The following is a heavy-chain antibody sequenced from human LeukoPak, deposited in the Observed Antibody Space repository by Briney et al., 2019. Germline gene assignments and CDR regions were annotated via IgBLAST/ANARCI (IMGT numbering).Heavy chain of an antibody. J-gene: IGHJ4*02. V-gene: IGHV4-38-2*02. CDR3: ARRAEYSGSYCAVLDY. Sequence: SETLSLTCTVSGYSISSGYYWGWIQQPPGKGLEWIGIIYYSGSTYYNPSLKSRVTISVDTSKNQFSLKLSSVTAADTAVYYCARRAEYSGSYCAVLDYWGQGTLVTVSS. CDR2: IYYSGST. CDR1: GYSISSGYY. D-gene: IGHD1-26*01.